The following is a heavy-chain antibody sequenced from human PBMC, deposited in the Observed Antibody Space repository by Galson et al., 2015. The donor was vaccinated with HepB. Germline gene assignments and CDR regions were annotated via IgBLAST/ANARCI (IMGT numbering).Heavy chain of an antibody. CDR3: ARDPGTNTIFGVVTHYYYYYGMDV. J-gene: IGHJ6*02. CDR1: GGSISSSSYY. CDR2: IYYSGST. D-gene: IGHD3-3*01. Sequence: SETLSLTCTVSGGSISSSSYYWGWIRQPPGKGLEWIGSIYYSGSTYYNPSLKSRVTISVDTSKNQFSLKLSSVTAADTAVYYCARDPGTNTIFGVVTHYYYYYGMDVWGQGTTVTVSS. V-gene: IGHV4-39*01.